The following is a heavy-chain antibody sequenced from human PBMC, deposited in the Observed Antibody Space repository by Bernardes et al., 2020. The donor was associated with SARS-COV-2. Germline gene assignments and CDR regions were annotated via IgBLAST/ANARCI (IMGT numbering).Heavy chain of an antibody. D-gene: IGHD2-15*01. CDR3: ARGGKYCSGGSCYRGTIGKRRYYYYGMDV. V-gene: IGHV4-34*01. CDR1: GGSFSGYY. Sequence: SETLSLTRAVYGGSFSGYYWSWIRQPPGKGLEWIGEINHSGSTNYNPSLKSRVTISVDTSKNQFSLKLSSVTAADTAVYYCARGGKYCSGGSCYRGTIGKRRYYYYGMDVWGQGTTVTVSS. CDR2: INHSGST. J-gene: IGHJ6*02.